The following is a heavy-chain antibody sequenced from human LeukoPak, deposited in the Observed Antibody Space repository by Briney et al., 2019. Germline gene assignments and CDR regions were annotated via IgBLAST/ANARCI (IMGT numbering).Heavy chain of an antibody. CDR1: GGSISSYY. V-gene: IGHV4-59*01. CDR2: IYYSGST. D-gene: IGHD3-3*01. Sequence: SETLSLTCTVSGGSISSYYWSWIRQPPGKGLEWIGYIYYSGSTNYNPSLKSRVTISVDTSKNQFSLKLSSVTTADTAVYYCARVGVFGVVIGYFDYWGQGTLVTVSS. J-gene: IGHJ4*02. CDR3: ARVGVFGVVIGYFDY.